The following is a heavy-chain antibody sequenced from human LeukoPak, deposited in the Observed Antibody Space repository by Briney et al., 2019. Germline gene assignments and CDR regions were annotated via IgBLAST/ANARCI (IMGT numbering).Heavy chain of an antibody. J-gene: IGHJ6*03. Sequence: SETLSLTCTVPGCSISSYYWSWIRQPPGKGLEWIGYIYYSGSTNYNPSLKSRVTISVDTSKNQFSLKLSSVTAADTAVYYCASSTTKAYYYYYMDVWGKGTTVTVSS. D-gene: IGHD4-11*01. CDR2: IYYSGST. CDR1: GCSISSYY. CDR3: ASSTTKAYYYYYMDV. V-gene: IGHV4-59*08.